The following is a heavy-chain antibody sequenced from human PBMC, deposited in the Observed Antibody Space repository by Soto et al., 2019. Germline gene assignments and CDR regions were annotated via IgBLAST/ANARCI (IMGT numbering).Heavy chain of an antibody. J-gene: IGHJ4*02. CDR3: ARDRALWAEWLLDNFFFDY. V-gene: IGHV3-30-3*01. CDR2: ISYDGSNK. Sequence: GGSLRLSCAASGFTFSSYAMHWVRQAPGKGLEWVAVISYDGSNKYYADSVKGRFTISRDNYKNTLYLQMNSLRAEDTAGYYCARDRALWAEWLLDNFFFDYWGQGTLVTVSS. CDR1: GFTFSSYA. D-gene: IGHD3-3*01.